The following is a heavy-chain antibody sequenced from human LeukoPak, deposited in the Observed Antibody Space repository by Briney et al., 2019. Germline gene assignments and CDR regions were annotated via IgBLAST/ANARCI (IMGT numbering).Heavy chain of an antibody. CDR3: ARVPRGSSPIDY. J-gene: IGHJ4*02. D-gene: IGHD6-6*01. CDR2: INHSGST. V-gene: IGHV4-34*01. CDR1: GGSFSGYY. Sequence: SETLSLTCAVYGGSFSGYYWSWIRQPPGKGLEWIGEINHSGSTNYNPSLKSRVTISVDASKNQFSLKLSSVTAADTAVYYCARVPRGSSPIDYWGQGTLVTVSS.